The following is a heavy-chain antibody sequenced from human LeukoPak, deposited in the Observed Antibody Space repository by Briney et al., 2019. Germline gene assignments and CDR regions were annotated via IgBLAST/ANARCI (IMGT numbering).Heavy chain of an antibody. CDR2: IYYSGST. V-gene: IGHV4-61*05. CDR1: GGSISSSSYY. D-gene: IGHD1-26*01. CDR3: ARFLLNGSYWDWFDP. Sequence: PSETLSLTCTVSGGSISSSSYYWGWIRQPPGKGLEWIGYIYYSGSTNYNPSLKSRVTISVDTSKNQFSLKLSSVTAADTAVYYCARFLLNGSYWDWFDPWGQGTLVTVSS. J-gene: IGHJ5*02.